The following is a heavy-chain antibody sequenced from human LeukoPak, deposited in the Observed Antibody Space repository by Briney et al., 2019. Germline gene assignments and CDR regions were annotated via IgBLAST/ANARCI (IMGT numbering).Heavy chain of an antibody. CDR1: GYTFTGYY. D-gene: IGHD3-10*01. CDR2: INPNSGGT. J-gene: IGHJ6*02. CDR3: AGAITMVRGVLTDGMDV. Sequence: ASVKVSCKASGYTFTGYYMHWVRQAPGQGLEWMGRINPNSGGTNYAQKFQGRVTMTRDTSISTAYMELGRLRSDDTAVYYCAGAITMVRGVLTDGMDVWGQGTTVTVSS. V-gene: IGHV1-2*06.